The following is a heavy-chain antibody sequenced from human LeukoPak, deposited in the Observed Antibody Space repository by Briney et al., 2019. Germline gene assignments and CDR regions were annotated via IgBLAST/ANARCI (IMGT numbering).Heavy chain of an antibody. CDR2: ISAYNGNT. CDR3: ARELLGAQYYYDSSGY. Sequence: ASVKVSCKASGYTFTSYGISWVRQAPGQGLEWMGWISAYNGNTNYAQKLQGSVTMTTDTSTSTAYMELRSLRSDDTAVYYCARELLGAQYYYDSSGYWGQGTLVTVSS. J-gene: IGHJ4*02. CDR1: GYTFTSYG. V-gene: IGHV1-18*01. D-gene: IGHD3-22*01.